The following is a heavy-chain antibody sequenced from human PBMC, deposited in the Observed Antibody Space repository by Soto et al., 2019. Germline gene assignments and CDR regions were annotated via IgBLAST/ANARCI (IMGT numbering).Heavy chain of an antibody. V-gene: IGHV4-59*02. CDR3: ARGVLRYYHYGMDV. Sequence: QVQLQESGPGLVKPSETLSLSCTVSGDSVSSYYWSWIRQLPGRGLEWIGYIYISGNTNYNPSLKSRVTISRDTSKNQFSLNLESVTAADTAVYYCARGVLRYYHYGMDVWGQGTTVTVSS. CDR2: IYISGNT. J-gene: IGHJ6*02. CDR1: GDSVSSYY.